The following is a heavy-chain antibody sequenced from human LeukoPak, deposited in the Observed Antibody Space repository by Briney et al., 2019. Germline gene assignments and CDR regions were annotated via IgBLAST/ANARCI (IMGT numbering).Heavy chain of an antibody. CDR3: ARSENGDYAPSFDY. Sequence: GASVKVSCKASGYTFTGYYMHWVRQAPGQGLEWMGWINPNSGGTNYAQKFQGRVTMTRDTSISTAYMELSRLRSDDTAVYYCARSENGDYAPSFDYWGQGTLATVSS. CDR1: GYTFTGYY. D-gene: IGHD4-17*01. J-gene: IGHJ4*02. CDR2: INPNSGGT. V-gene: IGHV1-2*02.